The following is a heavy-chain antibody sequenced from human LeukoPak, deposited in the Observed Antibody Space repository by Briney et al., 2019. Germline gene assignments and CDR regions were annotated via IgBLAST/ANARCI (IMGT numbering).Heavy chain of an antibody. Sequence: GGSLRLSCAASGLSVSGYWLTWVRQAPGKGLEWVANMKQDGSEKNYVDSVKGRFTISRDNADNSLYLEMTNLRVEDTAVYFCASRYCTGVNCFAASYMCMDVWGKGTTVTVSS. J-gene: IGHJ6*03. CDR1: GLSVSGYW. D-gene: IGHD2-8*02. CDR2: MKQDGSEK. CDR3: ASRYCTGVNCFAASYMCMDV. V-gene: IGHV3-7*01.